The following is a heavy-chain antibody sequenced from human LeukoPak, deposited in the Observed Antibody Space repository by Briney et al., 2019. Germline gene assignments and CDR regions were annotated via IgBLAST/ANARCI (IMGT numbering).Heavy chain of an antibody. J-gene: IGHJ4*02. CDR1: GGSISSYY. V-gene: IGHV4-59*08. Sequence: SETLSLTCTVSGGSISSYYWSWIRQPPGKGLEWIGYIYYSGSTNYNPSLKSRVTISVDTSKNQFSLKLSSVTAPDTAVYYCARLSQYYYDSSGTYYFDYWGQGTLVTVSS. CDR3: ARLSQYYYDSSGTYYFDY. D-gene: IGHD3-22*01. CDR2: IYYSGST.